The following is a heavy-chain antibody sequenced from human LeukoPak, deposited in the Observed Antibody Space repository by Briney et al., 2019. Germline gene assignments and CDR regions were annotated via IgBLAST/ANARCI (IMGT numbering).Heavy chain of an antibody. CDR1: GGSVSSYY. CDR2: IYTSGST. V-gene: IGHV4-4*07. CDR3: ARGCSGGSCAWGMDV. Sequence: SETLSLTCTVSGGSVSSYYWSWIRQPAGKGLEWIGRIYTSGSTNYNPSLKSRVTMSVDTSKNQFSLKLSSVTAADTAVYYCARGCSGGSCAWGMDVWGQGTTVTVSS. J-gene: IGHJ6*02. D-gene: IGHD2-15*01.